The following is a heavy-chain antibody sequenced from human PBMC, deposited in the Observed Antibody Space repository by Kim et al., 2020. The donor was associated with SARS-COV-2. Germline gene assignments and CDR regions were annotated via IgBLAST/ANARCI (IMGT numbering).Heavy chain of an antibody. Sequence: GGSLRLSCAASGFTFSSYGMNWVRQAPGKGLEWVAYICSSGSSIYYADSVKGRFTISRDNAKNTLYLQMNSLRAEDTAVYYCARGLGYCLWAASIDYWGQGTLVTVSP. V-gene: IGHV3-48*01. CDR1: GFTFSSYG. CDR3: ARGLGYCLWAASIDY. CDR2: ICSSGSSI. D-gene: IGHD5-18*01. J-gene: IGHJ4*02.